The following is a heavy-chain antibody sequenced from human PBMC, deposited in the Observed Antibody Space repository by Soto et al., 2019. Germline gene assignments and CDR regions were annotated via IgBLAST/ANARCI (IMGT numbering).Heavy chain of an antibody. CDR1: GYTFTSYY. CDR2: ISAYNGNT. V-gene: IGHV1-18*04. J-gene: IGHJ3*02. CDR3: ARALLFYYGSGSPKPDAFDI. D-gene: IGHD3-10*01. Sequence: GASVKVSCKASGYTFTSYYMHWVRQAPGQGLEWMGRISAYNGNTHYAQKLQGRVTMTTDTSTSTAYMELRSLRSDDTAVYYCARALLFYYGSGSPKPDAFDIWGQGTMVTVSS.